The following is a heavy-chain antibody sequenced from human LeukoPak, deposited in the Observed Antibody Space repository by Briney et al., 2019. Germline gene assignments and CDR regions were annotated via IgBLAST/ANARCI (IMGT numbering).Heavy chain of an antibody. CDR2: IRYDGSDK. Sequence: GGSLRLSCAASGFTSNSYGMHWVRQAPGKGLEWVSFIRYDGSDKYYADSVTGRFTISRDSSKNTLYLQMNSLRVEDTAVYHCAKDQPTGTSWTSYYMDVWGKGTTVTVSS. CDR3: AKDQPTGTSWTSYYMDV. D-gene: IGHD1-14*01. J-gene: IGHJ6*03. V-gene: IGHV3-30*02. CDR1: GFTSNSYG.